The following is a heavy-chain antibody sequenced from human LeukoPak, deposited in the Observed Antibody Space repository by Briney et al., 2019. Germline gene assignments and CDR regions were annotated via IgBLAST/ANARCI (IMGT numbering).Heavy chain of an antibody. CDR3: AVTVVDTAEF. CDR2: ISYDGSNK. Sequence: GGSLRLSCAASGFTFSSYAMHWVRQAPGKGLEWVAVISYDGSNKYYADPVKGRFTISRDNSKNTLYLQMNSLRAEDTAVYYCAVTVVDTAEFWGQGTLVTVSS. CDR1: GFTFSSYA. J-gene: IGHJ4*02. D-gene: IGHD5-18*01. V-gene: IGHV3-30*04.